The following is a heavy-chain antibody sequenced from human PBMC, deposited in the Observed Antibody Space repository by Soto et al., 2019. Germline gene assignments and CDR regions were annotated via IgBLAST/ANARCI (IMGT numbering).Heavy chain of an antibody. CDR3: ARGNRAAAGW. D-gene: IGHD6-13*01. J-gene: IGHJ4*02. CDR2: IYYSGST. Sequence: PSETLSLTCSVSGGSISSGYYYWSWIRQPPGKGLEWIGNIYYSGSTYYNPSLKSRVTISVDTSKNQFSLKLSSVTAADTAVYYCARGNRAAAGWWGQGTLVTVSS. CDR1: GGSISSGYYY. V-gene: IGHV4-30-4*01.